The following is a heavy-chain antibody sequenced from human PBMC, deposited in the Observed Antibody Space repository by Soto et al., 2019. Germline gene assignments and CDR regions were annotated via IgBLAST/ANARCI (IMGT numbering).Heavy chain of an antibody. CDR2: INHSGST. V-gene: IGHV4-34*01. Sequence: QVQLQQWGAGLLKPSETLSLTCAVYGGSFSGYYWSWIRQPPGKGLEWIGEINHSGSTNYNPSLKSRVTISVDTSKNQFSLKLSSVTAADTAVYYCAPSRPLTPFDYWGQGTLVTVSS. J-gene: IGHJ4*02. D-gene: IGHD3-9*01. CDR1: GGSFSGYY. CDR3: APSRPLTPFDY.